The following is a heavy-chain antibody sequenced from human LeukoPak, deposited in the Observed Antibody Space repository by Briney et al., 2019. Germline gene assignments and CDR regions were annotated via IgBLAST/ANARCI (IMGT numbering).Heavy chain of an antibody. Sequence: PSETLSLTCAVYGGSFSGYYWSWIRQPPGKGLEWIGEINHSGSTNYNPSLKSQVTITVDTSKNQFSLKLSSVTAADTAVYYCARIAVGYYYYMDVWGKGTTVTVSS. CDR2: INHSGST. CDR1: GGSFSGYY. V-gene: IGHV4-34*01. CDR3: ARIAVGYYYYMDV. D-gene: IGHD6-19*01. J-gene: IGHJ6*03.